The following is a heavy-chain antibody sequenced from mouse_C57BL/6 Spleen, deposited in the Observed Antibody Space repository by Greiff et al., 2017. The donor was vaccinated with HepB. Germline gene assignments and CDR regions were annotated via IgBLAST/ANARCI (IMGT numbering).Heavy chain of an antibody. D-gene: IGHD2-5*01. V-gene: IGHV1-54*01. CDR3: ARRAYYSNYGYFDY. Sequence: VKLMESGAELVRPGTSVKVSCKASGYAFTNYLIEWVKQRPGQGLEWIGVINPGSGGTNYNEKFKGKATLTADKSSSTAYMQLSSLTSEDSAVYFCARRAYYSNYGYFDYWGQGTTLTVSS. J-gene: IGHJ2*01. CDR1: GYAFTNYL. CDR2: INPGSGGT.